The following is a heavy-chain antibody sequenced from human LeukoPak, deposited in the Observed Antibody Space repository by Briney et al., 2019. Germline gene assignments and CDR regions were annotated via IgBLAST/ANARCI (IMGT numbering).Heavy chain of an antibody. CDR1: GYTFTGHY. J-gene: IGHJ6*03. D-gene: IGHD2-15*01. CDR3: ARGGRAAHRPMNNYYYMDV. V-gene: IGHV1-46*01. CDR2: INPNSGGST. Sequence: GASVKVSCKASGYTFTGHYMHWVRQAPGQGLEWMGRINPNSGGSTSYAQKFQGRVTMTRDTSTSTVYMELSSLRSEDTAVYYCARGGRAAHRPMNNYYYMDVWGKGTTVTVSS.